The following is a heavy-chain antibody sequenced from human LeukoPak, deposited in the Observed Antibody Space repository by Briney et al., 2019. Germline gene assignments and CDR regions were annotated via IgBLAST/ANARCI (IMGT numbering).Heavy chain of an antibody. D-gene: IGHD3-16*01. CDR1: GFTFSDFA. V-gene: IGHV3-64*05. Sequence: GGSLRLSCSGSGFTFSDFAIHWVRQAPGKGLEYVLAITADGGSTYYAESLRGRFTISRDNSKNTVYVQMNSLRSDDTAVYYCVKDRGGSWGQGTLVTVAS. CDR2: ITADGGST. CDR3: VKDRGGS. J-gene: IGHJ5*02.